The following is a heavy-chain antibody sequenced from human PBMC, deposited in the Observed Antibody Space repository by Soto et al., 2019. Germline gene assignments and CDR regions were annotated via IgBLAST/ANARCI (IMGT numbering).Heavy chain of an antibody. Sequence: QVQLVESGGGLVQPGRSLRLSCVGSAFTFSGYCMHWVRQAPGKGLEWVAVISNDGRSIQYADSVKGRLTISRDNSKNTLYLQMTSLRAEDTAVYYGAIRRGYNMDVGGKGTMVTVAS. D-gene: IGHD1-1*01. CDR1: AFTFSGYC. J-gene: IGHJ6*04. CDR2: ISNDGRSI. CDR3: AIRRGYNMDV. V-gene: IGHV3-30*03.